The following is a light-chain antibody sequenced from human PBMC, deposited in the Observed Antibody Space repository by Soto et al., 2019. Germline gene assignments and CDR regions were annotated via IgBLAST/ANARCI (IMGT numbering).Light chain of an antibody. J-gene: IGKJ2*01. Sequence: EIVMTQSPATLSVSPGDRATLSCRASQSVSSNLVWYQQKPGQAPRLLIYGASTRATGIPARFSGSGSGTEFTLTISSLQSEDFAVYFCQQYNNWPPFTFGQGTKLEIK. CDR2: GAS. V-gene: IGKV3-15*01. CDR1: QSVSSN. CDR3: QQYNNWPPFT.